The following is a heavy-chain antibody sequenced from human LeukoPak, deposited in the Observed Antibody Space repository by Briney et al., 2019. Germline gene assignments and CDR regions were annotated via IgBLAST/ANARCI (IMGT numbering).Heavy chain of an antibody. CDR2: IDTEDGET. Sequence: ASVKVSCKASGYTFSDYNIHWVQYAPGKGLEWMGRIDTEDGETIYAERFQGRVTITAETSTNTAYMELTSLRSDDMAVYYCTTDRVDRSFDVWGKGTAVSVSS. V-gene: IGHV1-69-2*01. J-gene: IGHJ6*04. CDR3: TTDRVDRSFDV. D-gene: IGHD3-10*01. CDR1: GYTFSDYN.